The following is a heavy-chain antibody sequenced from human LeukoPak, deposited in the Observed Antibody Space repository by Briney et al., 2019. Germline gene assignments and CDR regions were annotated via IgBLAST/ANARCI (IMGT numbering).Heavy chain of an antibody. CDR2: ISGSGGST. V-gene: IGHV3-23*01. D-gene: IGHD2-2*01. Sequence: PGGSLRLSCAASGFTFSSYAMSWVRQAPGKGLEWVSAISGSGGSTYYADSVKGRFTISRDNSKNTLYLQMNSLRAEDTAVYYCAKGGCSSTSCYSYFQHWGQGTLVTVSS. CDR1: GFTFSSYA. CDR3: AKGGCSSTSCYSYFQH. J-gene: IGHJ1*01.